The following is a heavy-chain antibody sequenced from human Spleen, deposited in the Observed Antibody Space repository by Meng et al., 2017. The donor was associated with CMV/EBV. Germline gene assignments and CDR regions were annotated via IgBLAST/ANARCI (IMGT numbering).Heavy chain of an antibody. CDR2: IYYSGST. Sequence: SETLSLTCTVSGGSISSADFYWSWIRQPPGKGLEWIGYIYYSGSTYYNPSLKSRVSISVDTSKNQFSLKLSSVTAADTAVYYCARGAYYDFWSGHYYYGMDVWGQGTTVTVSS. J-gene: IGHJ6*02. CDR3: ARGAYYDFWSGHYYYGMDV. V-gene: IGHV4-30-4*08. D-gene: IGHD3-3*01. CDR1: GGSISSADFY.